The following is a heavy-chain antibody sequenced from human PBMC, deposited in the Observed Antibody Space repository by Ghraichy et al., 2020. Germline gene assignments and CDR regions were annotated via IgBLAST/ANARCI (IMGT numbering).Heavy chain of an antibody. CDR1: GGSLSGYY. Sequence: SETLSLTCAVYGGSLSGYYWSWIRQPPGKGLEWIGEIDHSGATNYNPSLKSRVTISVDTSKSQFSLKLTSVTAADTAVYYCATTSHCSTSNCYTWCDPWGQGTQVTVSS. V-gene: IGHV4-34*01. CDR3: ATTSHCSTSNCYTWCDP. CDR2: IDHSGAT. J-gene: IGHJ5*02. D-gene: IGHD4-11*01.